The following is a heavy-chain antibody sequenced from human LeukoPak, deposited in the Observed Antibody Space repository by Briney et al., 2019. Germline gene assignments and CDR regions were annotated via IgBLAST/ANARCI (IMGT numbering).Heavy chain of an antibody. D-gene: IGHD7-27*01. Sequence: PGGSLRLSCAASGFTFSSYGMHWVRQAPGKGLGWVAVIWYDGSNKYYADSVKGRFTISRDNSKNTLYLQMNSLRAEDTAVYYCAKDGGLWVSAHWGDPWGRGTLVTVSS. CDR3: AKDGGLWVSAHWGDP. CDR2: IWYDGSNK. CDR1: GFTFSSYG. J-gene: IGHJ5*02. V-gene: IGHV3-33*06.